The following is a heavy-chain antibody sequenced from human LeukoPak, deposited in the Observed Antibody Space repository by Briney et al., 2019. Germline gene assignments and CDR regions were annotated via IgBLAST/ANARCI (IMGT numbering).Heavy chain of an antibody. CDR2: INPNGGST. CDR3: ARLPWETSRPPEPDY. V-gene: IGHV1-46*01. CDR1: GYTFTTYY. D-gene: IGHD1-14*01. Sequence: ASVKVSCKASGYTFTTYYIHWVRQAPGQGLEWMGIINPNGGSTNCAQKFQGRVTMTGDTSTSTVYMELRSLRSEDTAVYYCARLPWETSRPPEPDYWGQGTLVTVSS. J-gene: IGHJ4*02.